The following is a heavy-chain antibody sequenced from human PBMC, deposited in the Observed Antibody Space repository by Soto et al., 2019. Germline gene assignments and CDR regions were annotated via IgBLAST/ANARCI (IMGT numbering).Heavy chain of an antibody. CDR3: AKDQARAASHGID. CDR1: GFTFNNYG. V-gene: IGHV3-30*18. D-gene: IGHD6-13*01. J-gene: IGHJ3*01. Sequence: QVQLVESGGGVVQPGRSLRLSCAASGFTFNNYGIHWARQAPGKGLEWVAAISNDGSDKYYADSVKGRLTISRDNSKNTAFLQMSSLRAEDTAVYYCAKDQARAASHGIDWGQGTMVTVSS. CDR2: ISNDGSDK.